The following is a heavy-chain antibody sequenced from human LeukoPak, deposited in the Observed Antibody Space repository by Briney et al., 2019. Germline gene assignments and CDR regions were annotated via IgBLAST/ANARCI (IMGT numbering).Heavy chain of an antibody. CDR1: GGTFSSYA. J-gene: IGHJ4*02. Sequence: SVKVSCKASGGTFSSYAISWVRQAPGQGLEWMGRIIPIFGIANYAQKFQGRVTITADKSTSTAYMELISLRSEDTAVYYCARLDSSGWYYFDYWGQGTLVTVSS. CDR2: IIPIFGIA. CDR3: ARLDSSGWYYFDY. D-gene: IGHD6-19*01. V-gene: IGHV1-69*04.